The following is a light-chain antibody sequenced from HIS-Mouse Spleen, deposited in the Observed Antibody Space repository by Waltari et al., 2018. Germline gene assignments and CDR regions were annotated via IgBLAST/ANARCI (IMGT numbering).Light chain of an antibody. V-gene: IGKV3-20*01. Sequence: EIVLTQSPGTLSLSPGERATLSCRASQSVSSSYLAWYQQKPGQAPGLLIYGASSRATGIPDRFSGSGSGTDFTLTISRLEPEDFAVYYCQQYGSSPRVTFGGGTKVEIK. CDR3: QQYGSSPRVT. J-gene: IGKJ4*01. CDR2: GAS. CDR1: QSVSSSY.